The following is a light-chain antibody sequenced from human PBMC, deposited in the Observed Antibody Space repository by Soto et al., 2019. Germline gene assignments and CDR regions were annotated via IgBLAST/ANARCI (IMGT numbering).Light chain of an antibody. V-gene: IGKV3-20*01. CDR3: QHYSTWLWT. Sequence: EIVLTQSPGTLSLSPGERATLSCRASQSVSSSYLAWYQQKPGQAPRLLIYGASSRATGIPDRFSGSGSGTEFTLTISSLQSEDFAVYYCQHYSTWLWTFGQGTKVEIK. CDR1: QSVSSSY. J-gene: IGKJ1*01. CDR2: GAS.